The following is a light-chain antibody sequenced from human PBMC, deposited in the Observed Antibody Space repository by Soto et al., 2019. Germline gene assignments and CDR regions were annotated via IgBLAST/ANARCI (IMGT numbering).Light chain of an antibody. Sequence: ETVLMQTPGTRSLSQGERATRSCRASQTISINYLAWYQQRPGQAPRLLIYGASIRATGIPDRFSGSGSGTDFSLTISILEPEEFAVYYCQQFGSSPLTFGGGTKVDIK. CDR2: GAS. CDR1: QTISINY. J-gene: IGKJ4*01. CDR3: QQFGSSPLT. V-gene: IGKV3-20*01.